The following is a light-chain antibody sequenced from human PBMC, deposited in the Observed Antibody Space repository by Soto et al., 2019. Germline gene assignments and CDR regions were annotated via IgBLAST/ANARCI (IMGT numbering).Light chain of an antibody. Sequence: DIQMTQSPSSLSASVGDRVTITCRASQGVSAYLLWCHQRQGRAPELLIYAASNLKSGVPSRFSGSGSGTNFTLTITNLQPEDFGTYYCQQSYRTPHTFGQGTKLETK. J-gene: IGKJ2*01. V-gene: IGKV1-39*01. CDR3: QQSYRTPHT. CDR1: QGVSAY. CDR2: AAS.